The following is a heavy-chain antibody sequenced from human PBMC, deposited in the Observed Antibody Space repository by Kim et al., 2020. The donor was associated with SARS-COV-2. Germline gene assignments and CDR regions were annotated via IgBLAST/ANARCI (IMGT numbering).Heavy chain of an antibody. CDR3: AREPTYYYGSGSSNGYGMDV. D-gene: IGHD3-10*01. J-gene: IGHJ6*02. CDR1: GGSISSYY. CDR2: IYYSGST. V-gene: IGHV4-59*01. Sequence: SETLSLTCTVSGGSISSYYWSWIRQPPGKGLEWIGYIYYSGSTNYNPSLKSRVTISVDTSKNQFSLKLSSVTAADTAVYYCAREPTYYYGSGSSNGYGMDVWGQGTTVTVSS.